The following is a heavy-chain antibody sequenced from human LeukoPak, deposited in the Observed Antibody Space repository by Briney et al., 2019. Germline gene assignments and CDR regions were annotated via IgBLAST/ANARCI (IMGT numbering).Heavy chain of an antibody. CDR3: ARGDYYYGMDV. CDR1: GDSVSSNSAA. J-gene: IGHJ6*02. V-gene: IGHV6-1*01. Sequence: SQTLSLTCAISGDSVSSNSAAWNWITQSPSIGLKWLGRTYYRSKWYNDYAVSVKSRITINPDTSKNQLSLQLNSVTPEDTAVYYCARGDYYYGMDVWGQGTTVTVSS. CDR2: TYYRSKWYN.